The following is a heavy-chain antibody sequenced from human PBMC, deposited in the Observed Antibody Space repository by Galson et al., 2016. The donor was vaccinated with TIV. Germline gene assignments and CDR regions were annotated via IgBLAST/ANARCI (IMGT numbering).Heavy chain of an antibody. CDR3: ARDHAMYSGIYFGRGYYYYGMDV. Sequence: SLRLSCAASGFTFETYAMTWVRQAPGKGLEWVSVISGSADRADRAYYADSVGGRFTISRDNSKNTVFLEMNSLTVEDTAVYYCARDHAMYSGIYFGRGYYYYGMDVWGQGTTVTVSS. CDR2: ISGSADRADRA. CDR1: GFTFETYA. J-gene: IGHJ6*02. V-gene: IGHV3-23*01. D-gene: IGHD1-26*01.